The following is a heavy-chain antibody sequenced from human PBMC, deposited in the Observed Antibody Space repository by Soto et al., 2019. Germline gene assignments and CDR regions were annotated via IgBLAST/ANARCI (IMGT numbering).Heavy chain of an antibody. CDR1: EITLNIYW. J-gene: IGHJ4*02. CDR3: TNDTFGAGDY. Sequence: GGSLRLSCTASEITLNIYWMHWIRQAPGKGLVWVSRINPESTTLTYADSVTGRFTISRDSAKNTIYLQMNGLSAEDTAIYYCTNDTFGAGDYWGQGTLVTVSS. CDR2: INPESTTL. V-gene: IGHV3-74*01. D-gene: IGHD3-9*01.